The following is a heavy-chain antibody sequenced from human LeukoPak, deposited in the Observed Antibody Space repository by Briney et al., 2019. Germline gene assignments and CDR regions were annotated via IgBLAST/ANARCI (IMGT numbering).Heavy chain of an antibody. J-gene: IGHJ4*02. D-gene: IGHD3-10*01. CDR1: GFTFSSYA. CDR3: AKDRGYGSRSDFDY. Sequence: GGSLRLSFATSGFTFSSYAMSWVRQAPGKGLGGVAFIRYDGSNKYYADSVKGRFTISRDNSKNTLYLQMNSLRAEDTAVYYCAKDRGYGSRSDFDYWGQGTLVTVSS. V-gene: IGHV3-30*02. CDR2: IRYDGSNK.